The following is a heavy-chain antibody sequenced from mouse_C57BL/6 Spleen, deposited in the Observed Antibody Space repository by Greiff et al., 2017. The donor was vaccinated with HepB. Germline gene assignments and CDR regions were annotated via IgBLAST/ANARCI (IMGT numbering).Heavy chain of an antibody. CDR3: ARGGYGYARGWFAY. CDR2: IYPGSGST. J-gene: IGHJ3*01. Sequence: VQLQQSGAELVKPGASVKMSCKASGYTFTSYWITWVKQRPGQGLEWIGDIYPGSGSTNYNEKFKNKATLTVDTSSSTAYMQLSSLTSEDSAVYYCARGGYGYARGWFAYWGQGTLVTVSA. D-gene: IGHD2-2*01. CDR1: GYTFTSYW. V-gene: IGHV1-55*01.